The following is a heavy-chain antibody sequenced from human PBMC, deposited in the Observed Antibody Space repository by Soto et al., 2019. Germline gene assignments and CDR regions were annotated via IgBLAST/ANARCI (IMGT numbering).Heavy chain of an antibody. V-gene: IGHV1-69*01. CDR2: IIPIFGTA. CDR1: GGTFSSYS. Sequence: QVQLVQSGAEVKKPGSSVKVSCKASGGTFSSYSITWGRQAPGQGLEWLGGIIPIFGTANYAQKFQGRVTITADESTSTAYMELSSRRSEDTAVSYCARDGGSHSGGIDYWGQGTLVTVSS. CDR3: ARDGGSHSGGIDY. J-gene: IGHJ4*02. D-gene: IGHD1-26*01.